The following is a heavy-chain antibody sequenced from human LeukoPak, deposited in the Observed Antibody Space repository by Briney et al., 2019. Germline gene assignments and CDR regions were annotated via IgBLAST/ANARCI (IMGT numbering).Heavy chain of an antibody. Sequence: GGPLRLSCAASGFTFDDYAMHWVRQAPGKGLEWVSLISWDGGSTYYADSVKGRFTISRDNSKNSLYLQMNSLRAEDTALYYCAKDMNYYYMDVWGKGTTVTVSS. CDR2: ISWDGGST. CDR1: GFTFDDYA. V-gene: IGHV3-43D*03. J-gene: IGHJ6*03. CDR3: AKDMNYYYMDV.